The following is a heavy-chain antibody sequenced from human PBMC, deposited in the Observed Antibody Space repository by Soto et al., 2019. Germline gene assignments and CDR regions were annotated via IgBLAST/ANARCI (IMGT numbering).Heavy chain of an antibody. CDR3: DYSTGWYRHDV. CDR1: GDSISNSRW. Sequence: QVQLQESGPGLVKPSGTLSLTCAVSGDSISNSRWWTWVRQPPGKGREWIGDIFHSGDTNYNPSLKSRVFISVDKSQNQFSLKVSSVTAADTAVYYCDYSTGWYRHDVWGQGTLVTVSS. CDR2: IFHSGDT. D-gene: IGHD6-19*01. V-gene: IGHV4-4*02. J-gene: IGHJ3*01.